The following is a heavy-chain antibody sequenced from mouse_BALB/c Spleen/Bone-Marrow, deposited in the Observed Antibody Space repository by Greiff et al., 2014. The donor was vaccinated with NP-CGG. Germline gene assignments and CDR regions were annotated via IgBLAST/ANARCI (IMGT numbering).Heavy chain of an antibody. Sequence: VQLQESGPELARPGESVKISCKGSGYTFTDYAMHWVKQSHAKSLEWIGVITTYSANAKYNQKFKGKATMTVDKSSSTAYLELARLTSEDSDIYYCARGGTGPFPYWGQGTLVTVPA. J-gene: IGHJ3*01. V-gene: IGHV1-67*01. CDR2: ITTYSANA. CDR1: GYTFTDYA. D-gene: IGHD3-3*01. CDR3: ARGGTGPFPY.